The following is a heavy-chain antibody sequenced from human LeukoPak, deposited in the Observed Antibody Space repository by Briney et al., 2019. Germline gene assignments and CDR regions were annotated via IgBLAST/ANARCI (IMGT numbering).Heavy chain of an antibody. Sequence: GSLRLSCAASGFTFSSSAMSWVRQAPGKGLEWISAISNNGGYTYYADSVQGRFTISRDNSKSTLCLQMNSLRAEDTAVYYCAKQLGYCSDGSCYFPYWGQGTLVTVSS. D-gene: IGHD2-15*01. CDR3: AKQLGYCSDGSCYFPY. V-gene: IGHV3-23*01. CDR1: GFTFSSSA. CDR2: ISNNGGYT. J-gene: IGHJ4*02.